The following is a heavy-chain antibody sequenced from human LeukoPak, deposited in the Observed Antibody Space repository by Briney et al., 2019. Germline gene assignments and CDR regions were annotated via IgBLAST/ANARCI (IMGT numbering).Heavy chain of an antibody. J-gene: IGHJ4*02. V-gene: IGHV4-4*02. CDR2: IYHSGST. Sequence: SETLSLTCAVSGGSISSSNWWSWVRQPPGKGLEWIGEIYHSGSTNYNPSLKSRVTISVDTSKNQFSLKLSSVTAADTAVYYCARAFGTAGATRFDYWGQGTLVTVSS. CDR3: ARAFGTAGATRFDY. CDR1: GGSISSSNW. D-gene: IGHD1-26*01.